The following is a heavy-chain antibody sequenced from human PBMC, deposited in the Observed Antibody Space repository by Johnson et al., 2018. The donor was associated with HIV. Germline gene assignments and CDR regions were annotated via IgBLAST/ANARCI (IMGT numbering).Heavy chain of an antibody. CDR3: ARGMARIAFDI. CDR2: ISYDGSDK. J-gene: IGHJ3*02. V-gene: IGHV3-30*03. CDR1: GFTFSRYW. D-gene: IGHD5-24*01. Sequence: QVQLVESGGGLVQPGGSLRVSCAASGFTFSRYWMSWVRQAPAKGLEWVAAISYDGSDKYHADSVKGRFTISRDNSKNTLYLQMNSLRAEDTAVYYCARGMARIAFDIWGQGTMVTVSS.